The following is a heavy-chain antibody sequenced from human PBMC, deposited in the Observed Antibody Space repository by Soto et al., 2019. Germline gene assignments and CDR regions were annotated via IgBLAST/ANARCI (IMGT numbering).Heavy chain of an antibody. Sequence: QVQLVQSGAEVKKPGASVKVSCKASGYTFTGYAIHWVRQAPGQRHEWMGWINGGNGDTKYSQQFQGRVTITRDTSASTGYMERTSLGSEDTAVYHCARGYCSSTSCQYYFDFSGQGTLVTVS. CDR2: INGGNGDT. CDR1: GYTFTGYA. CDR3: ARGYCSSTSCQYYFDF. V-gene: IGHV1-3*01. D-gene: IGHD2-2*01. J-gene: IGHJ4*02.